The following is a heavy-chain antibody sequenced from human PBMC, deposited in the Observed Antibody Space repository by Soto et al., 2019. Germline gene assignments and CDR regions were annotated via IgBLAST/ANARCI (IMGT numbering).Heavy chain of an antibody. CDR3: ARDKRIRRALYCCYYGMDV. J-gene: IGHJ6*02. CDR2: IIPIFGTA. CDR1: GGTFSSYA. D-gene: IGHD6-25*01. Sequence: ASVKVSCKASGGTFSSYAISWVRQAPGQGLEWMGGIIPIFGTANYAQKFQGRVTITADESTSTAYMELSSLRSEDTAVYYCARDKRIRRALYCCYYGMDVWGQGTTVTVAS. V-gene: IGHV1-69*13.